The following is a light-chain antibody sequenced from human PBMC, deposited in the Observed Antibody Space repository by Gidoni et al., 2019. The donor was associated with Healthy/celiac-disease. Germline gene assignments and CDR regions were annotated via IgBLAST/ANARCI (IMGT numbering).Light chain of an antibody. CDR1: KLGDKY. Sequence: SYELTQPPSVSVSLGQTASITCSGDKLGDKYVCWYQQKAGQSPILVIYQDTKRPSGIPERFSGSNSGNTATLTISGTQAMDEADYYCQAWDSSTAVFGGGTRLTVL. CDR3: QAWDSSTAV. V-gene: IGLV3-1*01. CDR2: QDT. J-gene: IGLJ2*01.